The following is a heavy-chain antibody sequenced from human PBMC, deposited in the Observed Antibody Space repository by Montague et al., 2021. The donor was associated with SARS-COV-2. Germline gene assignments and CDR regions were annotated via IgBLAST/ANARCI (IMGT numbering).Heavy chain of an antibody. CDR1: GGSFSDYY. CDR3: ARGRQHFNMIVVVMTGGEYYFDY. V-gene: IGHV4-34*01. Sequence: SETLSLTCAVYGGSFSDYYWSWIRQPPGKGLEWIGEINHRGTSKYNPSLKSRVSISIDTSKNQFYLYLGSVTAADTAVYYCARGRQHFNMIVVVMTGGEYYFDYWGQGTLVTVSS. J-gene: IGHJ4*02. CDR2: INHRGTS. D-gene: IGHD3-22*01.